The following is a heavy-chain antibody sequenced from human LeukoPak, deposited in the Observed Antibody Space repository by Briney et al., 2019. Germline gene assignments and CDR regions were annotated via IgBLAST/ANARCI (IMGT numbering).Heavy chain of an antibody. Sequence: PSETLSLTCTVSGGSVSSGSYYWSWIRQPPGKGLEWIGYIYYSGSTNYNTSLKSRVTISVDTSKNQFSLKLSSVTAADTAVYYCARDLADYGDYFWRYFDYWGQGTLVTVSS. D-gene: IGHD4-17*01. V-gene: IGHV4-61*01. J-gene: IGHJ4*02. CDR3: ARDLADYGDYFWRYFDY. CDR1: GGSVSSGSYY. CDR2: IYYSGST.